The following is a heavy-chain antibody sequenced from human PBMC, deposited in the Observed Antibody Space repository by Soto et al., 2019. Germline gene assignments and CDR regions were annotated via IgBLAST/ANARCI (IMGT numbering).Heavy chain of an antibody. J-gene: IGHJ6*02. CDR2: IWYDGSNT. Sequence: GGSLRLSCAASGFTFSSYGMHWVRQAPGKGLEWVAVIWYDGSNTYYADSVKGRFTISRDNSKNTLYLQMNSLRAEDTAVYYCAKVSARYYYYGMDVWGQGATVTVSS. V-gene: IGHV3-33*06. CDR3: AKVSARYYYYGMDV. CDR1: GFTFSSYG. D-gene: IGHD6-6*01.